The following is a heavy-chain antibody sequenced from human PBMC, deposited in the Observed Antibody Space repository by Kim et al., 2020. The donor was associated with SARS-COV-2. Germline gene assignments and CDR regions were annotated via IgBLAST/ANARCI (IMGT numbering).Heavy chain of an antibody. V-gene: IGHV4-39*01. J-gene: IGHJ4*02. D-gene: IGHD2-2*02. CDR3: ARRFRGTSIRVLVLYYFDS. CDR2: IYYTGST. Sequence: SETLSLTCSVSGGSISSSSYYWGWVRQPPGKGLEWIGSIYYTGSTYYNPSLKSRVTISIDTSKNQFSLKLSSVTAADTAVYYCARRFRGTSIRVLVLYYFDSWGQGTLVTVSS. CDR1: GGSISSSSYY.